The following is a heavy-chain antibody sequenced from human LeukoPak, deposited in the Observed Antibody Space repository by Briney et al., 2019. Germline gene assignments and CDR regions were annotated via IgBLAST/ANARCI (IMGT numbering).Heavy chain of an antibody. CDR1: GGSISSGGYY. Sequence: SETLSLTCTVSGGSISSGGYYWSWIRQHPGKGLEWIGYIYYSGSTYYNPSLKSRVTISVDTSKNQFSLKLSSVTAADTAVYYCARDLDGYNLPYYWGQGTLVTVSS. CDR2: IYYSGST. D-gene: IGHD5-24*01. V-gene: IGHV4-31*03. CDR3: ARDLDGYNLPYY. J-gene: IGHJ4*02.